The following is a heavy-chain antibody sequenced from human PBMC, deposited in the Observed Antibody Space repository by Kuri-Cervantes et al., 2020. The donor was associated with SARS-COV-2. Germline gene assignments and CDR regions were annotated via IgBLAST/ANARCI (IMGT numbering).Heavy chain of an antibody. CDR2: ISGSGGST. D-gene: IGHD2-2*01. CDR3: AKRARNCSSTSCYPAEYFQH. CDR1: GFTFSSYW. J-gene: IGHJ1*01. V-gene: IGHV3-23*01. Sequence: GGSLRLSCAASGFTFSSYWMSWVRQAPGKGLEWVSAISGSGGSTYYADSVKGRFTISRDNSKNTLYLQMNSLRAEDTAVYYCAKRARNCSSTSCYPAEYFQHWGQGTLVTVSS.